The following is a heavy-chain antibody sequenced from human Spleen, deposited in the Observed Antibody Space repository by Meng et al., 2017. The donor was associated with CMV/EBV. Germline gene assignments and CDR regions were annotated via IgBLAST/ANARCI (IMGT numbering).Heavy chain of an antibody. J-gene: IGHJ6*02. CDR3: ARDLRPGTTIFGVRNVHYGMDV. CDR1: GYTFTDYY. Sequence: ASVKVTCKASGYTFTDYYIHWVRQAPGQGLEWMGWINPNSGGTNYAQKFQDRVTMTRDTSMSTAYMELSRLRSYDTAIYYCARDLRPGTTIFGVRNVHYGMDVWGQGTTVTVSS. CDR2: INPNSGGT. D-gene: IGHD3-3*01. V-gene: IGHV1-2*02.